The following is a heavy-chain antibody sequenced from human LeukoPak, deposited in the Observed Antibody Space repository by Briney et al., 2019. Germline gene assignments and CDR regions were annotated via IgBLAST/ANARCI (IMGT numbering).Heavy chain of an antibody. CDR3: ARQYYYDSSGYYGAFDI. CDR1: GGSFSGYY. D-gene: IGHD3-22*01. J-gene: IGHJ3*02. Sequence: SETLSLTCAVFGGSFSGYYWSCIRQPPGRGLEWIGEINHSGSTHYNPSLKSRVTISVDTSKNQFSLKLSSVTAADTAVYYCARQYYYDSSGYYGAFDIWGQGTMVAVSS. V-gene: IGHV4-34*01. CDR2: INHSGST.